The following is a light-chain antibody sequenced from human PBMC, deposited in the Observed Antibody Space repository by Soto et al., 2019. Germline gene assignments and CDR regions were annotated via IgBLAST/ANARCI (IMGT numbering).Light chain of an antibody. Sequence: EIVLTQSPGTLSLSPGERATLSCRASRSLSSSYVVWYQQQPGQAPRLLIYAASRRATVIPDRFSGSGSATEYTLPLSSFEPEDCAVYYCPQQGTLGQGTKLAIK. CDR3: PQQGT. V-gene: IGKV3-20*01. CDR2: AAS. CDR1: RSLSSSY. J-gene: IGKJ2*01.